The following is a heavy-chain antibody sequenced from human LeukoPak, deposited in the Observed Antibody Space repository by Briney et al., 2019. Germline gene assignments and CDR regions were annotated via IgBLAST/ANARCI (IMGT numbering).Heavy chain of an antibody. CDR3: ARSSSVVPAVIAGGY. CDR1: GYTFTSYG. D-gene: IGHD2-2*01. J-gene: IGHJ4*02. V-gene: IGHV1-18*01. CDR2: ISAYNGST. Sequence: ASVKVSCKASGYTFTSYGISWVRQAPGQGLEWMGWISAYNGSTNYAQKVQGRVTMTTDTSTSTAYMELRSLRSDDTAVYYCARSSSVVPAVIAGGYWGQGTLVTVSS.